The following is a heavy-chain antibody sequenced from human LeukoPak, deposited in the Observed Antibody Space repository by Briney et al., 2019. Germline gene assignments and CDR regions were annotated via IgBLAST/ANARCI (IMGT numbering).Heavy chain of an antibody. V-gene: IGHV1-2*02. CDR3: ARGPEMATIRPPYVY. D-gene: IGHD5-24*01. Sequence: ASVKVSCKASGYTFTGYYMHWVRQAPGQGLEWMGWINPNSGGTNYAQKFQGRVTMTRDTSISTAYLELSRLRSDDTAVYYCARGPEMATIRPPYVYWGQGTLVTVSS. J-gene: IGHJ4*02. CDR1: GYTFTGYY. CDR2: INPNSGGT.